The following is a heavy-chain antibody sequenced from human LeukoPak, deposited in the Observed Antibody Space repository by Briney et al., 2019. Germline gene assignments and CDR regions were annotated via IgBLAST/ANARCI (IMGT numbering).Heavy chain of an antibody. V-gene: IGHV4-30-4*07. D-gene: IGHD1-26*01. J-gene: IGHJ4*02. CDR2: IYHTGST. CDR1: GGSISSALYS. Sequence: SETLSLTCTVSGGSISSALYSWSWIRQPPGKGLEWIGYIYHTGSTTYNPSFKSRLTISVDTSKNQFSLKVSSVTAADTAVYYCARDLGIPSGSYDYWGQGTLVTVSS. CDR3: ARDLGIPSGSYDY.